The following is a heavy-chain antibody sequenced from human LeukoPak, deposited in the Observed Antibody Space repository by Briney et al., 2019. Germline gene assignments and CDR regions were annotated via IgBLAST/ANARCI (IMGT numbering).Heavy chain of an antibody. CDR1: RYTVTSYY. Sequence: ASVKVSCTASRYTVTSYYMHWVRQAPGQGLEWMGIINPSGGSTSYAQKFQGRVTMTRDTSTSTVYMELSSLRSEDTAVYHCARDPPERGGFDYWGQGTLVTVSS. V-gene: IGHV1-46*01. J-gene: IGHJ4*02. CDR2: INPSGGST. D-gene: IGHD3-10*01. CDR3: ARDPPERGGFDY.